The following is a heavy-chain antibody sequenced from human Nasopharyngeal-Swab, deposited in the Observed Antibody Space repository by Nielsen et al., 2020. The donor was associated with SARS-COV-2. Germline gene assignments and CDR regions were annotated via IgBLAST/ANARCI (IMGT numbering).Heavy chain of an antibody. Sequence: VRQMPGKGLGWMGRIDPSDSYTNYSPSFQGHVTISADKSISTAYLQWSSLKASDTAMYYCATTYYYDSSGYPLPYYWGQGTLVTVSS. V-gene: IGHV5-10-1*01. CDR3: ATTYYYDSSGYPLPYY. J-gene: IGHJ4*02. D-gene: IGHD3-22*01. CDR2: IDPSDSYT.